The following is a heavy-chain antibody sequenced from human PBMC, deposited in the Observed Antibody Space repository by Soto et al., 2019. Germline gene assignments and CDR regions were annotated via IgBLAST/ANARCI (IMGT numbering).Heavy chain of an antibody. CDR1: GYPVTAYY. J-gene: IGHJ3*02. D-gene: IGHD3-3*01. CDR2: INPATGAA. V-gene: IGHV1-2*02. Sequence: QLHLVQSGAVVKKPGASVTVSCSASGYPVTAYYMHWVRQAPGRGLEWMGGINPATGAAKYTQTCQGRVTMTRDRSTSTVFMGLSGLTSEDTSVFYFARGGGVGVAGSAAFDMWGQGNLVTVSS. CDR3: ARGGGVGVAGSAAFDM.